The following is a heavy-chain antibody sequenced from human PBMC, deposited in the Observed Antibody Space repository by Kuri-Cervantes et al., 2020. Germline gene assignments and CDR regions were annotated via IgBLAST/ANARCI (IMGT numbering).Heavy chain of an antibody. CDR2: IFVSGST. J-gene: IGHJ4*02. Sequence: GSLRLSCGVSGGSVSSSKWWTWIRLPPGKGLEWIGEIFVSGSTYYNPSLKSRVTISVDTSKNQFSLKLSSVTAADTAVYYCASMAEQSYYFDYWGQGTLVTVSS. CDR3: ASMAEQSYYFDY. CDR1: GGSVSSSKW. D-gene: IGHD1/OR15-1a*01. V-gene: IGHV4-4*02.